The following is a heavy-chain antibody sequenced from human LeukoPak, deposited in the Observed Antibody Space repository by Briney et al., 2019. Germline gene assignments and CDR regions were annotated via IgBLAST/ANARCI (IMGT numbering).Heavy chain of an antibody. CDR1: GFTFSSYE. D-gene: IGHD6-19*01. CDR2: ISSSGSTI. CDR3: AKADISSGCLDS. V-gene: IGHV3-48*03. J-gene: IGHJ4*02. Sequence: PGGSLRLSCAASGFTFSSYEMNWVRQAPGKGLEWVSYISSSGSTIYYADSVKGRFTISRDNSNNTLYLQMNSLGAEDTAVYFCAKADISSGCLDSWGQGTLVTVSS.